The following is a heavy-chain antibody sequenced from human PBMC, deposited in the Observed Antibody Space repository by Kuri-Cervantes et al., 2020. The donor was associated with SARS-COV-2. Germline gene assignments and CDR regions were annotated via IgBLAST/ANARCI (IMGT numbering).Heavy chain of an antibody. CDR3: AKVAKYYDFWSGPSAAYYFDY. CDR1: GFTFSSYA. Sequence: GESLKISCAASGFTFSSYAMSWVRQAPGKGLEWVSVINSGGSSTYYADSVKGRFTISRDNSKNTLYLQMNSLRAEDTAVYYCAKVAKYYDFWSGPSAAYYFDYWGQGTLVTVSS. D-gene: IGHD3-3*01. CDR2: INSGGSST. J-gene: IGHJ4*02. V-gene: IGHV3-23*03.